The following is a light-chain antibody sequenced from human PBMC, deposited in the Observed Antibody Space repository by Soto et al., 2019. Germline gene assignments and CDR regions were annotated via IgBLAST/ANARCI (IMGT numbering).Light chain of an antibody. CDR3: SSYAGSDNYV. Sequence: QSVLTQAPSASGFPGQSVTISCTGTSSDVGGYNFVSWYQQYPGKAPKLMIYEVSKRPSGVPDRFSGSKSGNTASLTVSGLQAEDEADYYCSSYAGSDNYVFGTGTKVTV. J-gene: IGLJ1*01. CDR1: SSDVGGYNF. V-gene: IGLV2-8*01. CDR2: EVS.